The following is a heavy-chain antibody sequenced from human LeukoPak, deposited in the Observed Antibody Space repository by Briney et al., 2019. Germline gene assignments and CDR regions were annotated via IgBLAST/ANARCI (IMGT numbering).Heavy chain of an antibody. V-gene: IGHV1-69*05. CDR2: IIPIFGTA. CDR3: AREKNRGYYFDY. J-gene: IGHJ4*02. Sequence: SVKVSCKASGGTFSSYAISWVRQAPGQGLEWMGRIIPIFGTANYAQKFQGRVTITTDESTITAYMELSSLRSEDTAVYYCAREKNRGYYFDYWGQGTLVTVSS. CDR1: GGTFSSYA. D-gene: IGHD7-27*01.